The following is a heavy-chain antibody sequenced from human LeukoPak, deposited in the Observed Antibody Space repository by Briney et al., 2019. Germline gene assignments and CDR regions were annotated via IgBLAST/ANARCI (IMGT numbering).Heavy chain of an antibody. CDR1: GFDFSGYV. J-gene: IGHJ4*02. V-gene: IGHV3-7*04. CDR3: TRVGYIDEGIDY. D-gene: IGHD5-24*01. CDR2: IKQDGSKK. Sequence: PGGSLRLSCAASGFDFSGYVMTWVRQAPGKGLEWVANIKQDGSKKSYVDSVKGRFTISRDNAKNSLYLQMNSLRAEDTAIYYCTRVGYIDEGIDYWGQGTLVTVSS.